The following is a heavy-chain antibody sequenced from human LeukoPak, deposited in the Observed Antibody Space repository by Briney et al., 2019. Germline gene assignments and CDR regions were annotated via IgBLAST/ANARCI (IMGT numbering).Heavy chain of an antibody. CDR3: ARVGDWNDLVY. V-gene: IGHV4-59*01. D-gene: IGHD1-1*01. J-gene: IGHJ4*02. CDR2: ILYSGTTT. Sequence: KSSETLSLTCTVSGGSISPYYWSWIRQTPGKGLEWIGYILYSGTTTNYNPSLKGRVTISVDTSKNQFSLKLSSVTAADTAVYYCARVGDWNDLVYWGQGTLVTVSS. CDR1: GGSISPYY.